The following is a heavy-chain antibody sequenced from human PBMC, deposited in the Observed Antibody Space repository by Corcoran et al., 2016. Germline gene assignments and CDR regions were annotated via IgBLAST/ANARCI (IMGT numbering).Heavy chain of an antibody. J-gene: IGHJ5*01. V-gene: IGHV1-3*01. CDR1: GYIFKNFA. CDR2: IDAGNGRT. D-gene: IGHD6-6*01. CDR3: ARGRWSSSSVLSYLDS. Sequence: QVPLVQSGAEVENPGASVKISCKAAGYIFKNFAVHWVRQAPGQRLEWMAWIDAGNGRTKYSQRFQDRLTITRDTSANTAYMELSSLRSEDTAVYYCARGRWSSSSVLSYLDSWGQGTLVTVSS.